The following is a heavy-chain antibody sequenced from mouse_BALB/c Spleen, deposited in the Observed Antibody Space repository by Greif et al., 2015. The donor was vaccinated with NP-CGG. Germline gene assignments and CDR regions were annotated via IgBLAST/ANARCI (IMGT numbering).Heavy chain of an antibody. CDR3: ARDGLLLRCSYYAMDY. CDR1: GYTFTSYW. V-gene: IGHV1S132*01. Sequence: QVHVKQSGAELVKPGASVKLSCKTSGYTFTSYWIQWVKQRPGQGLGWIGEIFPGTGTTYYNEKFKGKATLTIDTSSSAGYMQLSSRSSEDSAVYFCARDGLLLRCSYYAMDYWGQGTAVAVSA. J-gene: IGHJ4*01. CDR2: IFPGTGTT. D-gene: IGHD1-1*01.